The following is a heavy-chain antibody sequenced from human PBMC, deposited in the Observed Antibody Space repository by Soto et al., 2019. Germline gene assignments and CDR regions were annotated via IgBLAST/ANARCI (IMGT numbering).Heavy chain of an antibody. CDR2: FYADGRT. CDR3: TRDGDFGGVVATVY. Sequence: EVPVVESGGGLVQPGGSLRLSCAATGFIVSNSFMSWVRQAPGKGPEWVSLFYADGRTYYADSVKGRFTISRDNSKNTLYLQMHSLNAADTALYYCTRDGDFGGVVATVYWGPGTMVTVSS. J-gene: IGHJ4*02. CDR1: GFIVSNSF. V-gene: IGHV3-66*01. D-gene: IGHD3-16*02.